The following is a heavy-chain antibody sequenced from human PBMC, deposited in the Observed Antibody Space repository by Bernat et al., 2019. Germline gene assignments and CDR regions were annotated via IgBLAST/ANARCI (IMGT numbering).Heavy chain of an antibody. V-gene: IGHV3-74*01. J-gene: IGHJ4*02. Sequence: EVQVVESGGGLVQPGGSLRLSCAASGFTFSNYWMHWVRQAPGKGLVWVSRIDTDGSRTNYADSVKGRFTISRDDSKNTLYLQMNSLSAEDTAVYYCVREWGSFYGSGTYSYYFDYWGQRPLVTVSS. D-gene: IGHD3-10*01. CDR1: GFTFSNYW. CDR2: IDTDGSRT. CDR3: VREWGSFYGSGTYSYYFDY.